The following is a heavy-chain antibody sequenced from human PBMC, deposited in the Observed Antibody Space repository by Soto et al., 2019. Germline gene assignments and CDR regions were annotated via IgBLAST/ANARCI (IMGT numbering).Heavy chain of an antibody. CDR3: ARGHTTFGFYYYGLDV. CDR2: ILNSGST. Sequence: QVQLQESGPGLVKPSQTLSLTCTVSGGSISSDRYFWSWVRQHPGKGLEWIAYILNSGSTYFNPSLKSRVIISVDTSKSQFSLNLSSVTAADTAVYYCARGHTTFGFYYYGLDVWGQGTTVIVSS. J-gene: IGHJ6*02. CDR1: GGSISSDRYF. V-gene: IGHV4-31*03. D-gene: IGHD3-10*01.